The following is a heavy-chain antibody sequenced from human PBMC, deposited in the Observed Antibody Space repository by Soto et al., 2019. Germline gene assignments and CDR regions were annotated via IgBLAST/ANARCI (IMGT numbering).Heavy chain of an antibody. CDR2: IIPIFGTA. V-gene: IGHV1-69*13. CDR3: ARELGIAVAGSNWFDP. CDR1: GGTFSSYA. Sequence: SVKVSCKASGGTFSSYAISWVRQAPGQGLEWMGGIIPIFGTANYAQKFQGRVTITADESTSTAYMELSSLRSEDTAVYYCARELGIAVAGSNWFDPWGQGTLVTVPS. J-gene: IGHJ5*02. D-gene: IGHD6-19*01.